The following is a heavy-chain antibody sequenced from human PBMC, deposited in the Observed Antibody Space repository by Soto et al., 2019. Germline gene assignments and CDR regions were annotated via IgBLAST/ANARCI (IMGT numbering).Heavy chain of an antibody. CDR2: INAGYGNT. CDR1: GYTFSSYA. J-gene: IGHJ4*02. CDR3: ARDTGDGTFDF. Sequence: ALVKVSCKASGYTFSSYAMHWVRQAPGQRLEWMGWINAGYGNTKSSQKFQDRVTISRDTSASTAYMELTSLRSEDTAVYYCARDTGDGTFDFWGQGTLVTVSS. V-gene: IGHV1-3*01. D-gene: IGHD7-27*01.